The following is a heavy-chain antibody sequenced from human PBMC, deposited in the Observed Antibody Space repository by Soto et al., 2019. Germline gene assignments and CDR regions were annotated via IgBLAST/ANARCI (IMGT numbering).Heavy chain of an antibody. V-gene: IGHV4-59*08. CDR1: GGSISGYY. CDR2: IHYSGNT. Sequence: SETLSLTCSVSGGSISGYYWSWIRQPPGKGLEWIGYIHYSGNTKYNPSLKSRVAISVDTSKNQISLRLSSVTASDTAVFYCARQSFGELPHFDYWGQGTLVTVSS. J-gene: IGHJ4*02. CDR3: ARQSFGELPHFDY. D-gene: IGHD1-26*01.